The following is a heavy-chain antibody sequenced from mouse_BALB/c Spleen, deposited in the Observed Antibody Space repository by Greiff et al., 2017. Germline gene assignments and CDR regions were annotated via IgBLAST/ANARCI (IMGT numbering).Heavy chain of an antibody. Sequence: EVQLQQSGAELVRSGASVKLSCTASGFNIKDYYMHWVKQRPEQGLEWIGWIDPENGDTEYAPKFQGKATMTADTSSNTAYLQLSSLTSEDTAVYYCEQGGNYAMDYWGQGTSVTVSS. CDR1: GFNIKDYY. V-gene: IGHV14-4*02. CDR2: IDPENGDT. CDR3: EQGGNYAMDY. J-gene: IGHJ4*01.